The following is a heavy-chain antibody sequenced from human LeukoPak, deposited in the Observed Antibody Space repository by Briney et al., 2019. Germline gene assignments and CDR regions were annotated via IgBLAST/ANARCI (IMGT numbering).Heavy chain of an antibody. CDR2: IYYSGST. V-gene: IGHV4-39*07. D-gene: IGHD3-22*01. CDR1: GGAISSSHYY. Sequence: PSEALSLTCTVPGGAISSSHYYWGWIRQPPGKGLEWIGSIYYSGSTSYNSSLKSRVTISVDTSKNQFSLKLSSVTAADTAVYYCAILPARDTYYYDSSGYYRPGVHWGQGTLVTVSS. J-gene: IGHJ4*02. CDR3: AILPARDTYYYDSSGYYRPGVH.